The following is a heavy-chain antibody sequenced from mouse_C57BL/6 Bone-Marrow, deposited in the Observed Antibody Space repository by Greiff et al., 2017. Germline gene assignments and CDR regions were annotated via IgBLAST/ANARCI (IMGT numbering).Heavy chain of an antibody. CDR2: IWSGGGT. J-gene: IGHJ3*01. CDR1: GFSLTSYG. CDR3: ARNFNEGFAY. V-gene: IGHV2-2*01. Sequence: VQLQQSGPGLVQPSQSLSITCTVSGFSLTSYGVHWVRQSPGKGLEWLGVIWSGGGTDYNAAFISRLSISKDNSTIQVSFKMNSLQADDTAIYYCARNFNEGFAYWGQGTLVTVSA.